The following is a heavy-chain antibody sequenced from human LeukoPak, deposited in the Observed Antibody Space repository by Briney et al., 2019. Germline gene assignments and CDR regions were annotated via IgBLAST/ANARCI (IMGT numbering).Heavy chain of an antibody. CDR3: AVFPGIVGATPLRNDAFDI. D-gene: IGHD1-26*01. J-gene: IGHJ3*02. V-gene: IGHV1-2*02. CDR2: INPNSGGT. Sequence: ASVKVSCKASGYTFTNYGISWVRQAPGQGLEWMGWINPNSGGTNYTQNFQGRVTMTRDTSISTAYMALSRLRSDDTAVYYCAVFPGIVGATPLRNDAFDIWGQGTMVTVSS. CDR1: GYTFTNYG.